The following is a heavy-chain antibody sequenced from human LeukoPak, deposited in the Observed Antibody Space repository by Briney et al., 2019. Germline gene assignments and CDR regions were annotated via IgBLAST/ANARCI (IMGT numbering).Heavy chain of an antibody. CDR1: GYTFSGYY. CDR3: ARAVAEVVNWFDP. V-gene: IGHV1-2*02. J-gene: IGHJ5*02. Sequence: ASVKVSCKASGYTFSGYYMHWVRQAPGQALEWMGWINPNSGDRNNAQKFQGRVTMTSDTSISTAYMELSRLRSDDTAVYYCARAVAEVVNWFDPWGQGTLVTVSS. D-gene: IGHD6-13*01. CDR2: INPNSGDR.